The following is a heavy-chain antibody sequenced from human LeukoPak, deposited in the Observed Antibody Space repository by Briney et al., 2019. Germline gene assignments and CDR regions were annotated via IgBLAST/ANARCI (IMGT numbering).Heavy chain of an antibody. V-gene: IGHV4-39*07. CDR1: GGSISSSSYY. CDR3: ARVRGSGRTRFDY. D-gene: IGHD1-26*01. J-gene: IGHJ4*02. CDR2: IYYSGST. Sequence: PSETLSLTCTVSGGSISSSSYYWGWIRQPPGKGLEWIGSIYYSGSTYYNPSLKSRVTISVDTSKNQFSLKLSSVTAADTAVYYCARVRGSGRTRFDYWGQGTLVTVSS.